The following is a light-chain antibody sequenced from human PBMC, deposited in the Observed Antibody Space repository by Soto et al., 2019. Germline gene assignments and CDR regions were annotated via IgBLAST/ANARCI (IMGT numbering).Light chain of an antibody. Sequence: DIVMTQSPDSLAVSLAERATINCKSSQSVLYSSNNKNYLAWYQQRPGQPPKLLIYWASTRESGVPDRLRGSGSGTDFTLNITSLQSEDVAVYYCQQYESTPPTFGQGTKLEIK. CDR2: WAS. CDR3: QQYESTPPT. J-gene: IGKJ2*01. V-gene: IGKV4-1*01. CDR1: QSVLYSSNNKNY.